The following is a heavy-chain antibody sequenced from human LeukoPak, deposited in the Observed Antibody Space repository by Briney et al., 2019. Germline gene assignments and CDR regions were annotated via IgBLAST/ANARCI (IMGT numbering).Heavy chain of an antibody. D-gene: IGHD1-14*01. Sequence: GGSLRLSCAASGFIFSNYWMHWVRQVPGKGPLWVSRINVDGSRKIYADSVKGRFAISRDNAKNTVSLQMNSLRVDDTAVYYCVGDLLIGGGSWSVPSLDSWGQGILVTVSS. CDR2: INVDGSRK. CDR1: GFIFSNYW. V-gene: IGHV3-74*01. CDR3: VGDLLIGGGSWSVPSLDS. J-gene: IGHJ4*02.